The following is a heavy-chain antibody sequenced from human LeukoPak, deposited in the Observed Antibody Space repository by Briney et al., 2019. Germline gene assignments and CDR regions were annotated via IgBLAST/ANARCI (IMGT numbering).Heavy chain of an antibody. V-gene: IGHV4-59*01. CDR3: ARERATNYGMDV. D-gene: IGHD5-12*01. Sequence: SETLSLTCTVSGGSISSSYWSWIRQPPGKGLEWIASIYDSETTKYNPSLRSRATISSDTSKNQFSLKLNSVTAADTAVYYCARERATNYGMDVWGQGTTVTVSS. CDR1: GGSISSSY. CDR2: IYDSETT. J-gene: IGHJ6*02.